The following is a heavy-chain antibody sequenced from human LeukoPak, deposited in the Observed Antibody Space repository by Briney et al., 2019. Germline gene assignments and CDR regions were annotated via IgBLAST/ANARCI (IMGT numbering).Heavy chain of an antibody. Sequence: GGSLRLSCAASGFTFSSYAMHWVRQAPGKGLEYVSAISSNGDSTYYANSVKGRFTISRDNSKNTVYLQMGSLRAEDMAVYHCARGYDRSGYYYGYWGRGTLVTVSS. J-gene: IGHJ4*02. D-gene: IGHD3-22*01. CDR2: ISSNGDST. CDR3: ARGYDRSGYYYGY. V-gene: IGHV3-64*01. CDR1: GFTFSSYA.